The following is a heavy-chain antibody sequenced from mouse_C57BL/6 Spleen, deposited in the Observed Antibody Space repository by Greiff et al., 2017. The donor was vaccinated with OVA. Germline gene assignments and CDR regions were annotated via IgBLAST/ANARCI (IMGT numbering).Heavy chain of an antibody. J-gene: IGHJ3*01. V-gene: IGHV3-1*01. D-gene: IGHD2-2*01. CDR1: GYSITSGYD. CDR3: ARDGVYYGYTWFAY. CDR2: ISYSGST. Sequence: VQLKESGPGMVKPSQSLSLTCTVTGYSITSGYDWHWIRHFPGNKLEWMGYISYSGSTNYNPSLKSRISITHDTSKNHFFLKLNSVTTEDTATYYCARDGVYYGYTWFAYWGQGTLVTVSA.